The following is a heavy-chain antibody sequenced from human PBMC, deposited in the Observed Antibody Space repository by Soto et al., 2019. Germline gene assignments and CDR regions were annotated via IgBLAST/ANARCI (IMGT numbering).Heavy chain of an antibody. CDR1: GGSINSGGYY. J-gene: IGHJ4*02. V-gene: IGHV4-31*03. CDR3: ARNSISKKIDY. CDR2: IFDSGST. Sequence: QVQLQESGPGLVKPSQTLSLTCSVSGGSINSGGYYWTWIRQHPGKGLEWIGNIFDSGSTSYNPSLKSRLTISIDTSKTPFSLKLSSVTAADTAVYYGARNSISKKIDYWGQGTLVTVSS. D-gene: IGHD3-22*01.